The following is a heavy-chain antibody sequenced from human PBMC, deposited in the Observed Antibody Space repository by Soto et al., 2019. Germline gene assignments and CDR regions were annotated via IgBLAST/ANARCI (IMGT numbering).Heavy chain of an antibody. CDR2: IWYDGSNK. J-gene: IGHJ4*02. CDR1: GFTFSSYG. Sequence: TGGSLRLSCAASGFTFSSYGMHWVRQAPGKGLEWVAVIWYDGSNKYYADSVKGRFTISRDNSKNTLYLQMNSLRAEDTAVYYCARDRVMITFGGAMAYWGQGTLVTVSS. D-gene: IGHD3-16*01. V-gene: IGHV3-33*01. CDR3: ARDRVMITFGGAMAY.